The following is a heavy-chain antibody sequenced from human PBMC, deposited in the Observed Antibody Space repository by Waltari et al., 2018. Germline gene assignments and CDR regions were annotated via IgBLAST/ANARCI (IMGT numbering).Heavy chain of an antibody. CDR3: SRQVLGYCTSAACRRLES. CDR2: IYHAGDT. Sequence: QVQLQESGPGLVKPSETLSLTCDVSGYSFNSGYYWGWIRQSPGKGLEWIATIYHAGDTFYNPSLKSRVPISMDTSKNQFSLKLNSVTAADTAVYFCSRQVLGYCTSAACRRLESWGQGTLVTVSS. V-gene: IGHV4-38-2*01. D-gene: IGHD2-2*03. CDR1: GYSFNSGYY. J-gene: IGHJ4*02.